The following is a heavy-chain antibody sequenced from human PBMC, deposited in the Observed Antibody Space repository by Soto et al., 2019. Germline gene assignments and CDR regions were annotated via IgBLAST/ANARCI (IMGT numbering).Heavy chain of an antibody. V-gene: IGHV4-4*02. CDR2: IYHSGST. CDR1: GGSISSSNW. Sequence: QVQLQESGPGLVKPSGTLSLTCAVSGGSISSSNWWSWVRQPPGKGLEWIGEIYHSGSTNYNPSLKIRVTISVDKSKNQFSLKLSSVTAADTAVYYCARGTYYDFWSGYLAYGMDVWGQGTTVTVSS. D-gene: IGHD3-3*01. J-gene: IGHJ6*02. CDR3: ARGTYYDFWSGYLAYGMDV.